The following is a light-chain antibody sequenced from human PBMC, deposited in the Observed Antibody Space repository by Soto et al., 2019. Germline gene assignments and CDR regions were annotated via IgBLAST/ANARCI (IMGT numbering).Light chain of an antibody. CDR1: QSVSSNY. CDR2: IAS. Sequence: EIVLTQSPGTLSLSPGERATLSCRASQSVSSNYLAWYQQNTGQTPRLLIYIASSRAPGIPDRFSGSGSGTHFTLTISRVEPEDFAVYYCQQYGSSPWTFGQGTKVEIK. CDR3: QQYGSSPWT. J-gene: IGKJ1*01. V-gene: IGKV3-20*01.